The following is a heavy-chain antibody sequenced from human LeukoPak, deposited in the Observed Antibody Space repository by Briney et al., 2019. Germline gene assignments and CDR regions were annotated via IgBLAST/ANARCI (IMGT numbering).Heavy chain of an antibody. J-gene: IGHJ6*03. D-gene: IGHD2-2*01. CDR1: GFTFSDYY. V-gene: IGHV3-11*04. CDR2: IPTSGSAI. CDR3: AREGRCSRTSCYATYYYMDV. Sequence: GGSLRLSCAASGFTFSDYYMSWIRQAPGKGLEWLSYIPTSGSAIYYADSVKGRFTISRDNAKNSLYLQMNSLRAEDTAMYFCAREGRCSRTSCYATYYYMDVWGRGTTVIVSS.